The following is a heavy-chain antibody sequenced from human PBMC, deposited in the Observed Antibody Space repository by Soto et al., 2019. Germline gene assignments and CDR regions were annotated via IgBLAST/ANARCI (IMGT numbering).Heavy chain of an antibody. D-gene: IGHD3-22*01. V-gene: IGHV4-59*02. CDR3: ARASYYSDSFRYFLDS. Sequence: SDPLSVTCTVSGGSVSPYYWIWIRQPPLKGLELIAYIYYSGSTNYNPSLKSRVTISVDTSKNQCSLKLSSVTAADTAVYYCARASYYSDSFRYFLDSWGQGTLVNGS. J-gene: IGHJ5*01. CDR2: IYYSGST. CDR1: GGSVSPYY.